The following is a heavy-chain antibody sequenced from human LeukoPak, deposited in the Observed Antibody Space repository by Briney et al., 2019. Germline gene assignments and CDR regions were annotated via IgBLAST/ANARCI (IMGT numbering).Heavy chain of an antibody. CDR3: ARAAHVGVPVSLNWLDP. J-gene: IGHJ5*02. CDR2: IYYSGRT. D-gene: IGHD5/OR15-5a*01. Sequence: KPSKTLSLTCAVSGGSISNYYLSWISQPPGKGLQWMGNIYYSGRTYYNPSLQSRVTISVNPTKNQCYLEVRPVTAADTAVYFWARAAHVGVPVSLNWLDPWGQGTLVTVSS. V-gene: IGHV4-59*01. CDR1: GGSISNYY.